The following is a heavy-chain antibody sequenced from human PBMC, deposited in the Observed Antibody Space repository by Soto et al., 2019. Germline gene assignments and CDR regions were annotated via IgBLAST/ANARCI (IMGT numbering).Heavy chain of an antibody. V-gene: IGHV3-30-3*01. CDR3: ATLYNWNSVNPY. CDR1: GLTFSTYT. Sequence: GGSLRLSCAASGLTFSTYTMHWVRQAPGKGLEWVAVISNDGRNKYYADSVKGRFTISRDNSKNTLYLQMNSLRAEDTAVYHCATLYNWNSVNPYWGQGTLVTVSS. J-gene: IGHJ4*02. D-gene: IGHD1-7*01. CDR2: ISNDGRNK.